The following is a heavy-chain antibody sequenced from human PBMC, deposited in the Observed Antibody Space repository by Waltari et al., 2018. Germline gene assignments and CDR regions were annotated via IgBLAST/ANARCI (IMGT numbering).Heavy chain of an antibody. CDR2: IYYSGST. J-gene: IGHJ4*02. Sequence: QLQLQESGPGLVKTSETLSLTCTVSGGSISSRNFYWGWPRQPPGKGLEWIGSIYYSGSTYYNPSLKSRVTISVDTSKNQFSLKLSSVTAADTAVYYCASCDSGSYPLDYWGQGTLVTVSS. CDR3: ASCDSGSYPLDY. V-gene: IGHV4-39*01. CDR1: GGSISSRNFY. D-gene: IGHD1-26*01.